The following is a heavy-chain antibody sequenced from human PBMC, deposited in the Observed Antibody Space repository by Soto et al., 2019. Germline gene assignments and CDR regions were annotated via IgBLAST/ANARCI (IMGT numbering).Heavy chain of an antibody. Sequence: PGGSLRLSCAASGFTFSSYAMHWVRQAPGKGLEWVAVISYDGSNKYYADSVKGRFTISRDNSKNTLYLQMNSLRAEDTAVYYCARDQSVLMVYASVFDYWGQGTLVTVSS. J-gene: IGHJ4*02. CDR2: ISYDGSNK. V-gene: IGHV3-30-3*01. D-gene: IGHD2-8*01. CDR1: GFTFSSYA. CDR3: ARDQSVLMVYASVFDY.